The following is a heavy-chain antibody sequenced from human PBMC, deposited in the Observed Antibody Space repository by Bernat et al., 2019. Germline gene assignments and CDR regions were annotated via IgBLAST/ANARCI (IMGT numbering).Heavy chain of an antibody. D-gene: IGHD3-22*01. Sequence: VQLVESGGGVVQPGRSLRLSCAASGFTFSSYGMHWVRQAPGKGLEWVAVISYDGSNKYYADSVKGRFTISRDNSKNTLYLQMNSLRAEDTAVYYCAKGGEWLLLFDYWGQGTLVTVSS. CDR3: AKGGEWLLLFDY. J-gene: IGHJ4*02. CDR2: ISYDGSNK. V-gene: IGHV3-30*18. CDR1: GFTFSSYG.